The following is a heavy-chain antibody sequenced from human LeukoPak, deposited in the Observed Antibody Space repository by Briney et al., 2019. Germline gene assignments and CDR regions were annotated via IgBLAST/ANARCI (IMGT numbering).Heavy chain of an antibody. CDR1: DGSISSGAYY. J-gene: IGHJ4*02. V-gene: IGHV4-30-2*01. D-gene: IGHD3-9*01. CDR3: ARGDILTPVDY. CDR2: IYHSGST. Sequence: SQTLSLTCTVSDGSISSGAYYWTWIRQPPGKGLEWIGYIYHSGSTYYNPSLKSRVTISVDKSKNQFSLKLSSVTAADTAVYYCARGDILTPVDYWGQGTLVTVSS.